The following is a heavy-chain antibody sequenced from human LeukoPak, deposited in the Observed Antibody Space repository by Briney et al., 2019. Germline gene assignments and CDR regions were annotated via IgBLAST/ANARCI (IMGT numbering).Heavy chain of an antibody. CDR3: AKPIRICSSTSCYIFDY. CDR2: IRYDGSNK. Sequence: GGSLRLSCAASGFTFSSYGMHWVRQAPGKGLEWVAFIRYDGSNKYYADSVKGRFTISRDNSKNTLYLQMNSLRAEDTAVYYCAKPIRICSSTSCYIFDYWGQGTLVTVSS. D-gene: IGHD2-2*02. CDR1: GFTFSSYG. V-gene: IGHV3-30*02. J-gene: IGHJ4*02.